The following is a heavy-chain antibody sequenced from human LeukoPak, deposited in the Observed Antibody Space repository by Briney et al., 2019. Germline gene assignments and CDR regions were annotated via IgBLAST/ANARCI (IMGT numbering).Heavy chain of an antibody. Sequence: GGSLRLSCAASGFTFDDYAMHWVRQAPGKGLEWVSGISWNSGSIGYADSVKGRFTISRDNAKNSLYLQMNSLRAEDTAVYYCATASAHFDYWGQGTLVTVSS. CDR1: GFTFDDYA. J-gene: IGHJ4*02. V-gene: IGHV3-9*01. CDR2: ISWNSGSI. CDR3: ATASAHFDY.